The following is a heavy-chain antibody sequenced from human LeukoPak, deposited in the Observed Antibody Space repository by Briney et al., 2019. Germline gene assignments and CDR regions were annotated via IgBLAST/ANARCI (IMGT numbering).Heavy chain of an antibody. D-gene: IGHD6-6*01. J-gene: IGHJ3*02. CDR2: ISSSGNTI. Sequence: GGSLRLSCATSGFTFSNYAVSWVRQAPGKGLEWVSYISSSGNTISYADSVKGRFTISRDNAKNSLYLQVISLRAEDTAVYYCARGPSIAARYDAFYIWGQGTMVTVSS. CDR3: ARGPSIAARYDAFYI. CDR1: GFTFSNYA. V-gene: IGHV3-48*03.